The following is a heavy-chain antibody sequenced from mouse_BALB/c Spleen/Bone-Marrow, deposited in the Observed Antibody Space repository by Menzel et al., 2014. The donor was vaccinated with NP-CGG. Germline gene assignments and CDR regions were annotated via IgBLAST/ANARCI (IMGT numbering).Heavy chain of an antibody. CDR1: GFTFSNYY. J-gene: IGHJ4*01. Sequence: EVQLVESGGGLVKLGGSLKLSCEASGFTFSNYYMSWVRQTPEKRLELVAALNRNGGITYYPDTVKGRFTISRDNAKNILYLQMSNLKSEDTALYFCARRYDYDEGDYALDYWGQGTSVTVSS. V-gene: IGHV5-6-2*01. D-gene: IGHD2-4*01. CDR2: LNRNGGIT. CDR3: ARRYDYDEGDYALDY.